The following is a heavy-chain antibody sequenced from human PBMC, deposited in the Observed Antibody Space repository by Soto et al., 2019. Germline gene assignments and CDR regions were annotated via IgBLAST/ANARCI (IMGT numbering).Heavy chain of an antibody. CDR2: ISGSGGST. V-gene: IGHV3-23*01. CDR1: GFTFSSYA. J-gene: IGHJ4*02. D-gene: IGHD3-22*01. Sequence: GGSLRLSCAASGFTFSSYAMSWVRQAPGKGLEWVSAISGSGGSTYYADSVKGRFTISRDNSKNTLYLQMNSLRAEDTAVYYCAKDRRYYDSTTSFDYWGQGTLVTVSS. CDR3: AKDRRYYDSTTSFDY.